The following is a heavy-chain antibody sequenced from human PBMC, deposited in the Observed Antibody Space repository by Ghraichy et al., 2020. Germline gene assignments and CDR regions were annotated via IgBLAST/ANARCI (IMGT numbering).Heavy chain of an antibody. V-gene: IGHV1-46*04. CDR3: ARESVVDGLGLDV. J-gene: IGHJ6*02. D-gene: IGHD4-23*01. CDR2: INPSSGST. CDR1: GYTFTSYY. Sequence: ASVKVSCKASGYTFTSYYMHWVRQAPGQGLEWVGLINPSSGSTTYAQKLRGRVTMTTDTSTSTLYMELSGLGAEDTAMYYCARESVVDGLGLDVWGQGTTVTVSS.